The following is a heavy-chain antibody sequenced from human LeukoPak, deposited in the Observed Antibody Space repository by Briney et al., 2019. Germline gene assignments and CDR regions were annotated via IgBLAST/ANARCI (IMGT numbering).Heavy chain of an antibody. CDR3: AKIRGGSYSSGWSYFEY. V-gene: IGHV3-23*01. CDR1: GFSFYDYA. Sequence: GGSLRLSCEASGFSFYDYAMSWVRQAPGKGLEWVSTISYTGGSTYFADSVKGRFTISRDNSKNTLYLQMNSLRAEDTALYYCAKIRGGSYSSGWSYFEYWGQGTLVTVSS. CDR2: ISYTGGST. J-gene: IGHJ4*02. D-gene: IGHD6-19*01.